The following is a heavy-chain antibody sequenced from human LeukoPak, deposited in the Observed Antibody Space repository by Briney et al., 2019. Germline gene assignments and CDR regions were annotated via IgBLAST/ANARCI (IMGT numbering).Heavy chain of an antibody. J-gene: IGHJ2*01. CDR3: AREYYDILTGYGIHWYFDL. D-gene: IGHD3-9*01. CDR1: GGSISSYY. V-gene: IGHV4-4*07. Sequence: PSETLSLTCTDSGGSISSYYWSWIRQPAGKGLEWIGRIYTSGSTNYNPSLKSRVTMSVDTSKNQFSLKLSSVTAADTAVYYCAREYYDILTGYGIHWYFDLWGRGTLVTVSS. CDR2: IYTSGST.